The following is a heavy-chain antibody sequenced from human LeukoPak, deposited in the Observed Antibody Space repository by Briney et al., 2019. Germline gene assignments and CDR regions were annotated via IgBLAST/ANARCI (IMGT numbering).Heavy chain of an antibody. CDR1: GFTLDDYA. CDR2: LTWNSGSI. J-gene: IGHJ4*02. Sequence: GRSLRLSCAASGFTLDDYAMYWVRQAPGKGLEWVSGLTWNSGSIGYAASVKGRFTVSRDNAKNSLYLQMNSLRIEDTALYYCAKAGGHGQRELDFWGQGTLVTVSS. D-gene: IGHD2-8*02. V-gene: IGHV3-9*01. CDR3: AKAGGHGQRELDF.